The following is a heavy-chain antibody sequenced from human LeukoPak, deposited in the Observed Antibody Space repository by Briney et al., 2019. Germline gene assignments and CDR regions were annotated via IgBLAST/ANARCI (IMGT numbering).Heavy chain of an antibody. CDR3: ARGINFMDV. D-gene: IGHD1-14*01. V-gene: IGHV7-4-1*02. J-gene: IGHJ6*03. CDR1: GYTLSTHT. Sequence: ASVKVSCKASGYTLSTHTMNWARQAPGQGLEWMGWINTNTGNPAYAQGFTGRYVFSLDTSVSTAYLQINGLKPEDTAIYYCARGINFMDVWGKGTTVTVS. CDR2: INTNTGNP.